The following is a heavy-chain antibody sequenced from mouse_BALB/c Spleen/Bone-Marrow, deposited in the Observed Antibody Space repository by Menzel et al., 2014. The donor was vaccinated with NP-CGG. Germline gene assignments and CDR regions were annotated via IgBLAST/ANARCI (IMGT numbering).Heavy chain of an antibody. CDR1: GYTFTDYK. CDR2: IDPETGGT. CDR3: TIVAY. J-gene: IGHJ3*01. Sequence: VKLVESGAELVRPGTSVTLSCKASGYTFTDYKMHWVKQTPVHGLEWIGLIDPETGGTAYNQKLKGKATLTADKSSSTAYMDLRSLTSEDSAVYYCTIVAYWGQGTLVAVSA. V-gene: IGHV1-15*01.